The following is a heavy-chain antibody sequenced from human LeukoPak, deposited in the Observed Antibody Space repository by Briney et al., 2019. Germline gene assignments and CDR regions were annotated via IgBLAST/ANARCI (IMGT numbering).Heavy chain of an antibody. D-gene: IGHD2-2*01. Sequence: SETLSLTCTVSGDSISSGDYYWSWIRQPAGKGLEWIGRISSSGSTNYNPSLKSRVTISVDTSKNQFSLKLSSVTAADTAVYYCARVRSYLGYCSSTSCYGLYYYYMDVWGKGTTVTISS. CDR3: ARVRSYLGYCSSTSCYGLYYYYMDV. CDR2: ISSSGST. J-gene: IGHJ6*03. CDR1: GDSISSGDYY. V-gene: IGHV4-61*02.